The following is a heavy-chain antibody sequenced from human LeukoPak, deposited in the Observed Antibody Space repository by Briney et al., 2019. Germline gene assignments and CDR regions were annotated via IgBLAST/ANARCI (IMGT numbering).Heavy chain of an antibody. CDR2: IYTSGST. V-gene: IGHV4-4*07. D-gene: IGHD1-1*01. J-gene: IGHJ6*03. CDR1: GGSVSSHY. CDR3: ARARLERYMDV. Sequence: ASQTLSLTCTASGGSVSSHYWTWIRQPAGKGLEWIGRIYTSGSTNYNPSLKSRVTMSVDTAKNQFSLKLSSVSAADTAVYYCARARLERYMDVWGKGTTVTVSS.